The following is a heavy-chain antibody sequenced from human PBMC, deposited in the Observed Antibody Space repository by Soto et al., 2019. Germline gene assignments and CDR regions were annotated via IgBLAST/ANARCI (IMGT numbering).Heavy chain of an antibody. D-gene: IGHD2-2*02. Sequence: GGSLRLSCAASGFTFSSYAMHWVRQAPGKGLEWVAVTSYDGSNKYYADSVKGRFTISRDNSKNTLYLQMNSLRAEDTAVYYCARDSFGYCSSTSCYTGWFDPWGQGTLVTVSS. CDR2: TSYDGSNK. CDR1: GFTFSSYA. J-gene: IGHJ5*02. CDR3: ARDSFGYCSSTSCYTGWFDP. V-gene: IGHV3-30-3*01.